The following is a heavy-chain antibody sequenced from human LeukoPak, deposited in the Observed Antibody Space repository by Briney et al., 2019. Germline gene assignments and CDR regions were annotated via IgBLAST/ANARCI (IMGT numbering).Heavy chain of an antibody. Sequence: ASVKVSCKASGYTFTTYYIYWVRQAPGQGLEWMGWINTNTGNPTYAQGFTGRFVFSLDTSDNTAYLQISSLQAEDTAVYSCASFFCTSALCYYLDYWGQGTLVTVSS. D-gene: IGHD2-8*01. V-gene: IGHV7-4-1*02. J-gene: IGHJ4*02. CDR3: ASFFCTSALCYYLDY. CDR1: GYTFTTYY. CDR2: INTNTGNP.